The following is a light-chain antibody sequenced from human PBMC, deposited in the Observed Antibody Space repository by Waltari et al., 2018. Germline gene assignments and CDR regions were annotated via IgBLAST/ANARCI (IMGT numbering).Light chain of an antibody. J-gene: IGKJ1*01. V-gene: IGKV1-39*01. Sequence: DIQMTQSPSSLSASIGDRVTITCRASQSISTYLNWYQQKPGKVPKLLIYGASTLQSGVPSRVSASGSWTHFTLTISSLQPEDVATYYCQQSYSTPWTFGQGTKVEIK. CDR1: QSISTY. CDR2: GAS. CDR3: QQSYSTPWT.